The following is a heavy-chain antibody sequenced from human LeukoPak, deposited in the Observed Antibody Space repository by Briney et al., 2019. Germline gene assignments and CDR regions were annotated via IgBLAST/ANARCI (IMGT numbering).Heavy chain of an antibody. CDR3: AKDMIAAADIWYFQH. CDR1: GIPFSSYA. CDR2: IRTSGGST. V-gene: IGHV3-23*01. J-gene: IGHJ1*01. D-gene: IGHD6-13*01. Sequence: GGSLRLSCSASGIPFSSYAMHWVRQAPGQGLEWVSTIRTSGGSTLYADSVQGRFTISRDNSKNTLYLQMNSLRAEDTAVYYCAKDMIAAADIWYFQHWGQGTLVTVSS.